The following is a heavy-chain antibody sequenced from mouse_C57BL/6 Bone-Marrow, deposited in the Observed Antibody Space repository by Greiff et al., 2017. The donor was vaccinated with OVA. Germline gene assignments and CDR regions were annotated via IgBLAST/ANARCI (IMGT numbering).Heavy chain of an antibody. CDR3: TRLKYLFYYYGSDAMDY. D-gene: IGHD1-1*01. Sequence: EVQLQESGTVLARPGASVKMSCKTSGYTFTSYWMHWVKQRPGQGLEWIGAIYPGNSDTSYNQKFKGKAKLTAVTSASTAYMELSSLTNEDSAVYYCTRLKYLFYYYGSDAMDYWGQGTSVTVSS. J-gene: IGHJ4*01. CDR1: GYTFTSYW. CDR2: IYPGNSDT. V-gene: IGHV1-5*01.